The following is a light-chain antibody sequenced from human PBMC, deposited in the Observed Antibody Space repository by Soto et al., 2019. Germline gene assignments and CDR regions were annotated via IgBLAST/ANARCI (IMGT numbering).Light chain of an antibody. CDR2: DTY. CDR3: GTWDKSLSALV. CDR1: SSNVGHSF. J-gene: IGLJ2*01. Sequence: QSVLTQPPSVSAAPGQAVTISCSGSSSNVGHSFLTWSQQLPGAAPKLLIYDTYKRPSGIPDRFSGSKSGTSATLAITGLLTGDEADYYCGTWDKSLSALVFGGGTKLTVL. V-gene: IGLV1-51*01.